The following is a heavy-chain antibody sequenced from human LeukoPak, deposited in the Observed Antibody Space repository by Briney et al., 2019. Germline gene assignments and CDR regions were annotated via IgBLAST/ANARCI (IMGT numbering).Heavy chain of an antibody. CDR2: INHSGDT. CDR1: GGSISSSSYY. D-gene: IGHD3-10*01. CDR3: AGKYGSGSEVYWYFDL. J-gene: IGHJ2*01. Sequence: PSETLSLTCTVSGGSISSSSYYWGWIRQPPGKGLEWIGEINHSGDTNYNPSLKSRVTISVDTSKNQFSLKLSSVTAADTAVYYCAGKYGSGSEVYWYFDLWGRGTLVTVSS. V-gene: IGHV4-39*07.